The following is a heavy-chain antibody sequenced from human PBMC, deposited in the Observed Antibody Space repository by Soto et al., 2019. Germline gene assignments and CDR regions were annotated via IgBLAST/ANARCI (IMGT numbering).Heavy chain of an antibody. J-gene: IGHJ4*02. CDR1: GFTFSNVW. V-gene: IGHV3-15*07. Sequence: EAQLVESGGGLVKPGGSLRLSCAASGFTFSNVWMHWVRQAPGKGLEWVGRIKSKIDGETTDYAATVKGRFSISRDDSKNTLYLQMNSLKTEDTAVYYCTPLALKYVSGWYDFSYWGQGTLVTVSS. CDR2: IKSKIDGETT. CDR3: TPLALKYVSGWYDFSY. D-gene: IGHD6-19*01.